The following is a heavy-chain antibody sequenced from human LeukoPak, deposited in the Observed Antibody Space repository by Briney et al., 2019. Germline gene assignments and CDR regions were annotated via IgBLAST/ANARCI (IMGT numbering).Heavy chain of an antibody. V-gene: IGHV1-18*01. D-gene: IGHD1-1*01. CDR3: ARDWGWNDGIDV. CDR1: GYTFTDYA. Sequence: ASVKVSCKASGYTFTDYALHWVRQAPGQGLEWMGWISAYNGNTNYAQNLQGRVTMTTDTSTSTAYMELRSLRSDDTAVYYCARDWGWNDGIDVWGKGTTVTVSS. CDR2: ISAYNGNT. J-gene: IGHJ6*04.